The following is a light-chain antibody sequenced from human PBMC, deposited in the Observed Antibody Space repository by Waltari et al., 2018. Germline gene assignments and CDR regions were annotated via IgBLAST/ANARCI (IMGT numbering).Light chain of an antibody. V-gene: IGKV1-39*01. CDR2: AAS. CDR1: QDIDRY. CDR3: QQNYRTPT. Sequence: DVQVTQSPSSLSASVGASVTITCRTSQDIDRYLIWYQQKPGNAPKLLIYAASYLQSGVPSRFSGSGSGTDFSLTISSLQPEDFAVYYCQQNYRTPTFGGVTKVEVK. J-gene: IGKJ4*01.